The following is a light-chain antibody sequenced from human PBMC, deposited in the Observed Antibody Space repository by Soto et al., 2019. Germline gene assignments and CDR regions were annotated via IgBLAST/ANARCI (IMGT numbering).Light chain of an antibody. CDR1: SSDVGSYNL. J-gene: IGLJ1*01. Sequence: QSVLTQPASVSGSPGQSITISCTGTSSDVGSYNLVSWYQHHPGKAPKLMIYEASKRPSGVSNRFSGSKSGNTASLTISGLQAEDEADYYCCSYAGSITSVFGTGTKLTVL. V-gene: IGLV2-23*01. CDR2: EAS. CDR3: CSYAGSITSV.